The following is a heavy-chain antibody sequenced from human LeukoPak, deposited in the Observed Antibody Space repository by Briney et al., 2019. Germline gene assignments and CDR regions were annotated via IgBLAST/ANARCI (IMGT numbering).Heavy chain of an antibody. D-gene: IGHD2-15*01. CDR2: SYYSGST. Sequence: PSETLSLTCAVYGGSFSGYYWSWIRQPPGKGLEWIGSSYYSGSTYYNPSLKSRVTISVDTSKNQFSLKLSSVTAADTAVYYCAREGRYCSGGSCYPVAAFDIWGQGTMVTVSS. CDR3: AREGRYCSGGSCYPVAAFDI. V-gene: IGHV4-34*01. J-gene: IGHJ3*02. CDR1: GGSFSGYY.